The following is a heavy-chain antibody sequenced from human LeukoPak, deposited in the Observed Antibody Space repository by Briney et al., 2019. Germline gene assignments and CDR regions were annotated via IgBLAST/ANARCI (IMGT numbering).Heavy chain of an antibody. V-gene: IGHV1-18*01. Sequence: GASVKVSCKASGYTFTSYGISWVRQAPGQGLEWMGWISAYNGNTNYAQKLQGRVTMTTDTSTSTAYMELRSLRSDDTAVYFCARDGNSNWHANFDSYYMDVWGKGTTVTVSS. CDR3: ARDGNSNWHANFDSYYMDV. D-gene: IGHD1-1*01. CDR2: ISAYNGNT. J-gene: IGHJ6*03. CDR1: GYTFTSYG.